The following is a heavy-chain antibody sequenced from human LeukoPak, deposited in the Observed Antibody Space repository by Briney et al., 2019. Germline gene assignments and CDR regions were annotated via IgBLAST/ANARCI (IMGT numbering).Heavy chain of an antibody. CDR1: GGSFSGYY. CDR3: ARVGIAAAGTPRTHFDY. J-gene: IGHJ4*02. Sequence: SETLSLTCAVYGGSFSGYYWSWIRQPPGKGLEWIGEINHSGSTNYNPSLKSRVTTSVDTSKNQFSLKLSSVTAADTAVYYCARVGIAAAGTPRTHFDYWGQGTLVTVSS. CDR2: INHSGST. V-gene: IGHV4-34*01. D-gene: IGHD6-13*01.